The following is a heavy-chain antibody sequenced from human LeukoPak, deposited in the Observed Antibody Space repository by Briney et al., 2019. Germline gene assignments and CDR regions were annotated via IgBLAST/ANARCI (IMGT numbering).Heavy chain of an antibody. CDR1: GYTFISYY. CDR3: ARGQYYDFWSGYSFAAFDI. D-gene: IGHD3-3*01. J-gene: IGHJ3*02. Sequence: ASVKVSCKASGYTFISYYMHWVRQAPGQGLEWMGIINPSGGSTSYAQKFQGRVTMTRDTSTSTVYMELSSLRSEDTAVYYCARGQYYDFWSGYSFAAFDIWGQGTMVTVSS. V-gene: IGHV1-46*03. CDR2: INPSGGST.